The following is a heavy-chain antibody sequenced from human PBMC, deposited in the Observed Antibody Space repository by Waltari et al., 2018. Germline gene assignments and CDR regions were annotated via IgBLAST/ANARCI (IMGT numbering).Heavy chain of an antibody. CDR3: ARDGLRGYDMDV. V-gene: IGHV3-48*01. D-gene: IGHD5-12*01. CDR1: GFPFSSYN. J-gene: IGHJ6*03. Sequence: DVQLLESGGGLVQPGGSLRLSCAASGFPFSSYNMDWVRQAPGKGLEWVSYITTGKPVIYYADSVKGRFTVSRDNAKNSLYLQMNSLRAEDTAVYYCARDGLRGYDMDVWGQGTTVTVSS. CDR2: ITTGKPVI.